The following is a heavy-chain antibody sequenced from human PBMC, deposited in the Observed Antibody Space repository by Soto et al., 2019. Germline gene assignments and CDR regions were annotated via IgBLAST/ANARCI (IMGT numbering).Heavy chain of an antibody. CDR1: GYTFTSYG. CDR3: ARDNFPALYCSSTSCYSNWFDP. J-gene: IGHJ5*02. Sequence: QVQLVQSGAEVKKPGASVKVSCKASGYTFTSYGISWVRQAPGQGLEWMGWISDYNGNTNYAQKLQGRVTMTTDTSTSTAYMELRSLRSDDTAVYYCARDNFPALYCSSTSCYSNWFDPWGQGTLVTVSS. CDR2: ISDYNGNT. V-gene: IGHV1-18*01. D-gene: IGHD2-2*01.